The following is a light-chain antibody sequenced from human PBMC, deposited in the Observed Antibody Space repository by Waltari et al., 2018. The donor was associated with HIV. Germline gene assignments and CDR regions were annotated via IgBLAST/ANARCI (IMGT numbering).Light chain of an antibody. CDR2: AAS. V-gene: IGKV1-8*01. CDR3: QQYYSYPT. J-gene: IGKJ3*01. Sequence: AIRMTQSPSSFSASTGDRVTITCRGSQGISSYLAWYQQKPGKAPKLLIYAASTLQSGVPSRFSGSGSGTDFTLTISCLQSEDFATYYCQQYYSYPTFGPGTKVDIK. CDR1: QGISSY.